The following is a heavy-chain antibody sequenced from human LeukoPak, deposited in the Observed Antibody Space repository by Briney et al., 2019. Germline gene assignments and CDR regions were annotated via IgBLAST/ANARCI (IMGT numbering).Heavy chain of an antibody. CDR2: INSDRSTI. V-gene: IGHV3-48*04. CDR1: GFTFSTYS. Sequence: GGSLRLSCAASGFTFSTYSMNWVRQAPGKGLQWVSYINSDRSTINYVDSVKGRFTITRDDAKNSLYLQMNSLRTEDTAEYYCGTGNLFFAYWGQGILVTVSS. D-gene: IGHD7-27*01. J-gene: IGHJ4*02. CDR3: GTGNLFFAY.